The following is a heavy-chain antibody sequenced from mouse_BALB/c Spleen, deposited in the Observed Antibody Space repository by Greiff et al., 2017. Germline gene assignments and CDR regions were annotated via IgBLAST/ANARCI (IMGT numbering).Heavy chain of an antibody. CDR2: IYPSDSYT. CDR3: TRGYGNYDYFDY. J-gene: IGHJ2*01. V-gene: IGHV1-69*02. D-gene: IGHD2-1*01. Sequence: QVQLQQPGAELVRPGASVKLSCKASGYTFTSYWINWVKQRPGQGLEWIGNIYPSDSYTNYNQKFKDKATLTVDKSSSTAYMQLSSPTSEDSAVDYCTRGYGNYDYFDYWGQGTTLTVSS. CDR1: GYTFTSYW.